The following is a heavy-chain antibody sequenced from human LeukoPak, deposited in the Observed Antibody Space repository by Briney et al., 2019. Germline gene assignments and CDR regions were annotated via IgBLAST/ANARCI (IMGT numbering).Heavy chain of an antibody. J-gene: IGHJ4*02. Sequence: GRSLRLSCAASGFTFSSYGMHWVRQAPGKGLEWVAVISYDGSNKYYADSVKGRFTISRDNAKNSLYLQMNSLRAEDTAVYYCARELNDILTGTTSFDYWGQGTLVTVSS. V-gene: IGHV3-30*03. CDR1: GFTFSSYG. CDR3: ARELNDILTGTTSFDY. D-gene: IGHD3-9*01. CDR2: ISYDGSNK.